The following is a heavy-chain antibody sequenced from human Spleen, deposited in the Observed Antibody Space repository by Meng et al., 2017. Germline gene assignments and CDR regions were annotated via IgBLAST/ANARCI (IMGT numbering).Heavy chain of an antibody. CDR1: GYTFTSYA. CDR3: ARGTKRITIYWFDP. CDR2: INAGNGNT. Sequence: QVQLVQSGAEVKKPGASVKVSCKASGYTFTSYAMHWVRQAPGQRLEWMGGINAGNGNTKYSQKFQGRVTITRDTSASTAYMELSSLRSEDTAVYYCARGTKRITIYWFDPWGQGALVTVSS. J-gene: IGHJ5*02. V-gene: IGHV1-3*01. D-gene: IGHD3-3*01.